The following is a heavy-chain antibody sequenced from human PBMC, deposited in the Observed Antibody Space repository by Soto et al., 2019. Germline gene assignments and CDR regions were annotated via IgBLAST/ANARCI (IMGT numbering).Heavy chain of an antibody. D-gene: IGHD5-18*01. CDR3: AKDLLGIQLWYYYYYGMDV. Sequence: ESGGGVVQPGRSLRLSCAASGFTFRSYGMHWVRQAPGKGLEWVAVISYDGSNKYDADSVKSRFTISRDNSKNTLYLQMNSLRAEDTAVYYCAKDLLGIQLWYYYYYGMDVLGQGTTVTVSS. V-gene: IGHV3-30*18. CDR2: ISYDGSNK. CDR1: GFTFRSYG. J-gene: IGHJ6*02.